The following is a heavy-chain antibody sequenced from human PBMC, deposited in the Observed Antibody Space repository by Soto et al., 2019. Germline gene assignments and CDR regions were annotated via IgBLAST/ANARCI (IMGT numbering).Heavy chain of an antibody. Sequence: SETLSLTWTIAAASFSKYYCTWIRQPPGKGLEWIGYIYFNGNTKYNPSLEGRLTISIDTSKKEFSLKLTSVTAADAAVYYCASVTFGGIVLAHWGQGTLVTVSS. D-gene: IGHD3-16*01. V-gene: IGHV4-59*01. CDR3: ASVTFGGIVLAH. J-gene: IGHJ4*02. CDR1: AASFSKYY. CDR2: IYFNGNT.